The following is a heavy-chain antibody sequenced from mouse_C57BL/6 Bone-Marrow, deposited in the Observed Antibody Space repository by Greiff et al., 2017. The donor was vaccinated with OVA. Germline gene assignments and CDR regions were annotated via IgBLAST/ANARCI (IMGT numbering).Heavy chain of an antibody. V-gene: IGHV14-4*01. Sequence: VQLKESGAELVRPGASVKLSCTASGFNIKDDYMHWVKQRPEQGLEWIGWIDPENGDTEYASKFQGKATITADTSSNTAYLQLCSLTSEDTAVYYCTKGVSLDYWGQGTTLTVSS. CDR3: TKGVSLDY. CDR2: IDPENGDT. CDR1: GFNIKDDY. J-gene: IGHJ2*01.